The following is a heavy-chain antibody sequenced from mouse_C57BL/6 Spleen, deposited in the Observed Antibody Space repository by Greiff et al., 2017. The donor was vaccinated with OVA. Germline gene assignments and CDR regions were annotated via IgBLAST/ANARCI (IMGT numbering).Heavy chain of an antibody. D-gene: IGHD1-1*01. CDR3: ARMGYYGSTPFAY. V-gene: IGHV8-8*01. CDR1: GFSLSTFGMG. CDR2: IWWDDDK. Sequence: QVTLKVSGPGILQPSQTLSLTCSFSGFSLSTFGMGVGWIRQPSGKGLEWLARIWWDDDKYYNPALKSRLTISKGTYKNQVFLKIANVDTADTATYYCARMGYYGSTPFAYWGQGTLVTVSA. J-gene: IGHJ3*01.